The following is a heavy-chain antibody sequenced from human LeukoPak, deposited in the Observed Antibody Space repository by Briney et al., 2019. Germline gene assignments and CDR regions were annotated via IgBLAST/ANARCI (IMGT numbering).Heavy chain of an antibody. D-gene: IGHD1-26*01. CDR2: ISDGGRAT. J-gene: IGHJ4*02. V-gene: IGHV3-23*01. CDR3: AKRYSGSSGLYNFDY. Sequence: TGGSLRLSCATSGFTFRRYAMSWVRQAPGKGLEWVSGISDGGRATYYADPVKGRFTISRDNSKSTLYLQMNSLRAEDTAVYYCAKRYSGSSGLYNFDYWGQGTLVTVSS. CDR1: GFTFRRYA.